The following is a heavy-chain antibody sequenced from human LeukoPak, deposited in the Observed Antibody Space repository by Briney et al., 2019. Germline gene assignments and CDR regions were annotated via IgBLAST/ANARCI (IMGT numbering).Heavy chain of an antibody. CDR3: AKDIPGDGYNNDFDY. J-gene: IGHJ4*02. CDR2: INRSGGST. D-gene: IGHD5-24*01. CDR1: GFTFSNHA. Sequence: GSLRLSCAASGFTFSNHAMTWVRQAPGKGLEYVSSINRSGGSTYYADSVKGRFTISRDNSKNTLYLQMNSLRAEDTAVYYCAKDIPGDGYNNDFDYWGQGTLVTVSS. V-gene: IGHV3-23*01.